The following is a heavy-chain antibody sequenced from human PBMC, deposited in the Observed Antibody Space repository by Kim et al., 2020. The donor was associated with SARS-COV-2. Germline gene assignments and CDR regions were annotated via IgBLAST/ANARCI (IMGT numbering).Heavy chain of an antibody. CDR1: GGSFSGYY. CDR2: INHSGST. J-gene: IGHJ4*02. CDR3: ARSSSSWAPTAL. D-gene: IGHD6-13*01. Sequence: SETLSLTCAVYGGSFSGYYWSWIRQPPGKGLEWIGEINHSGSTNYNPSLKSRVTISVDTSKNQFSLKLSSVTAADTAVYYCARSSSSWAPTALWGQGTLVTVSS. V-gene: IGHV4-34*01.